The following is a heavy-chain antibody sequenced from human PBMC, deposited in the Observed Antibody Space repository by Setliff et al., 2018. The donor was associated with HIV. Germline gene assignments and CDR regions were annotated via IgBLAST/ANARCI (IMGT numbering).Heavy chain of an antibody. V-gene: IGHV3-7*01. D-gene: IGHD6-19*01. J-gene: IGHJ6*03. Sequence: GGSLRLSCAASGFTFSGTWMAWVRQAPGKGQEWVANIKQDGSEKHYMDSVKGRITISGDNADRSIYLQMNSLRVEDTADYYCARVREGYESSGFYVYYYYYMDLWGKGTTVTVSS. CDR1: GFTFSGTW. CDR2: IKQDGSEK. CDR3: ARVREGYESSGFYVYYYYYMDL.